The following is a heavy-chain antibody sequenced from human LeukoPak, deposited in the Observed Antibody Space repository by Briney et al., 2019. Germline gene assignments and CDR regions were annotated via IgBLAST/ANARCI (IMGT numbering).Heavy chain of an antibody. D-gene: IGHD2-2*01. V-gene: IGHV1-8*03. CDR3: ARVRHEVVVVPAATHSWFDP. CDR1: GYTFTSYD. CDR2: MNPNSGNT. Sequence: GASVKVSCKASGYTFTSYDINWVRQATGQGLEWMGWMNPNSGNTGYAQKFQGRVTITRNTSISTAYMELSSLRSEDTAVYYCARVRHEVVVVPAATHSWFDPWGQGTLVTVSS. J-gene: IGHJ5*02.